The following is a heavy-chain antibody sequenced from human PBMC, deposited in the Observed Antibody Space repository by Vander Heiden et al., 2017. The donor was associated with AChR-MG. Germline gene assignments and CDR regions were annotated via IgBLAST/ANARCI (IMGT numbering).Heavy chain of an antibody. CDR3: AREGSGTSAWDS. V-gene: IGHV1-2*05. Sequence: QVHLAQSGAEVKEPGDSVTVSCKASGYTFTGYFIHWVRQAPGQGLEWMGRINPNSGVTNYAPKFQGRVTMTRDTSISTAYMEVSRQTPDDRVVYYCAREGSGTSAWDSWGQGTLVTVSS. CDR1: GYTFTGYF. D-gene: IGHD6-19*01. J-gene: IGHJ4*02. CDR2: INPNSGVT.